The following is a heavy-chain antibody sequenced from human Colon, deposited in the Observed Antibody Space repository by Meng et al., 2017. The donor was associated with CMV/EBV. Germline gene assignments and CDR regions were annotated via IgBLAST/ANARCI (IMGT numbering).Heavy chain of an antibody. CDR3: ARDQPADY. V-gene: IGHV4-61*01. J-gene: IGHJ4*02. Sequence: SETLSLTCTVSGDSVSGGSYYWTWIRQAPGKGLEWIGYIYNSVSTNYNPSLKSRVTISADTSKNQFSLKLTSVTAADTAVYYCARDQPADYWGQGTLVTVSS. CDR2: IYNSVST. CDR1: GDSVSGGSYY.